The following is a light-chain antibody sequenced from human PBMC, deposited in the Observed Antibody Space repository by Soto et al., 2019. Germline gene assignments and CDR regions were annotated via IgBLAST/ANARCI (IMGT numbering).Light chain of an antibody. J-gene: IGLJ2*01. V-gene: IGLV8-61*01. Sequence: QTVVTQEPSFSVSPGGAVTLTCGLSSGSVSTSYYPSWYQQTPGQPPRTLIYDTNSLSSGVPDRFSGSIVGNKAALTITGAQADDDSDYYCMLYMGGGVSIFGVGTKLTVL. CDR1: SGSVSTSYY. CDR3: MLYMGGGVSI. CDR2: DTN.